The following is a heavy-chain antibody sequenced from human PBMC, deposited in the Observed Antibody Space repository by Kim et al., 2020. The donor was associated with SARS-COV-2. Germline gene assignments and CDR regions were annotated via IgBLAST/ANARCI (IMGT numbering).Heavy chain of an antibody. CDR3: ARDPPAYGMDV. J-gene: IGHJ6*02. Sequence: TYSTEAMKGRVTISRDTPKNAMTLQLNRLRAADTAVYYCARDPPAYGMDVWGQETTVTVSS. CDR2: T. V-gene: IGHV3-53*01.